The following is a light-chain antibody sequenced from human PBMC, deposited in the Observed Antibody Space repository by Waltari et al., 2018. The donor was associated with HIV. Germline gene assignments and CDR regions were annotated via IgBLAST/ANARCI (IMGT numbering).Light chain of an antibody. CDR1: SCSVSTSYS. CDR3: VLYMRSGSRWVRSGPQWV. Sequence: HTVVTQEPSFSVSPGGTVTLTCGLSSCSVSTSYSPSLYQQTPGQAPRTLSYSRNISSYGVPDRFAGSILGNEAALTITGAQADDGGHDYCVLYMRSGSRWVRSGPQWVFGGGTKLTVL. V-gene: IGLV8-61*01. J-gene: IGLJ3*02. CDR2: SRN.